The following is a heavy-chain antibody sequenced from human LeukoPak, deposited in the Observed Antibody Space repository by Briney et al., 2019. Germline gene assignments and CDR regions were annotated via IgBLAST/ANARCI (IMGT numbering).Heavy chain of an antibody. D-gene: IGHD3-10*01. J-gene: IGHJ4*02. CDR1: GFTFSSYG. V-gene: IGHV3-33*01. Sequence: GGSLRLSCAASGFTFSSYGMHWVRQAPGKGLEWVAVIWYDGSNKYYADSVKGRFTISRDNSKNTLYLQMNSLRAEDTAVYYCARGGNTMLYFDYWGQGTLVTVSS. CDR2: IWYDGSNK. CDR3: ARGGNTMLYFDY.